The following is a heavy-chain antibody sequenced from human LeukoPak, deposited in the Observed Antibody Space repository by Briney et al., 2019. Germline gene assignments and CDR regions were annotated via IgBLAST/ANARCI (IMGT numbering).Heavy chain of an antibody. Sequence: GGSLRLSCAAYGFTFNTYWMSWVRQAPGKGLEWVASIKQDGSETNYVDSVKGRFTISRDNAKNTVSLQLNTLRVEDTAVYYCATDGVGFDYWGQGTLVTVSS. J-gene: IGHJ4*02. CDR3: ATDGVGFDY. CDR2: IKQDGSET. CDR1: GFTFNTYW. V-gene: IGHV3-7*01. D-gene: IGHD1-26*01.